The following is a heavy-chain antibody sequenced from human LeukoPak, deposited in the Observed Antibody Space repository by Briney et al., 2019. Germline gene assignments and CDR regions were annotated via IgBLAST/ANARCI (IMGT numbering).Heavy chain of an antibody. Sequence: ASVNVSCKASGYTFTGYYMHWVRQAPGQGLEWMGWINPNSGGTNYAQKFQGRVTMTRDTSISTAYMELSRLRSDDTAVYYCARGMITFGGVRRDLDYWGERHLATVSS. J-gene: IGHJ4*01. CDR2: INPNSGGT. CDR3: ARGMITFGGVRRDLDY. CDR1: GYTFTGYY. V-gene: IGHV1-2*02. D-gene: IGHD3-16*01.